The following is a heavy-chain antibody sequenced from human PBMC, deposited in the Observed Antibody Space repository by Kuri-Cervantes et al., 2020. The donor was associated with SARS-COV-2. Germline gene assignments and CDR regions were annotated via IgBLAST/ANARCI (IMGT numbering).Heavy chain of an antibody. CDR3: AKGKIAVAARPTYFDY. D-gene: IGHD6-19*01. Sequence: GESLKISCAASGFTFSSYAMSWVRQAPGKGLEWVSAISGSGGSTYYADSVKGRFTISRDNSKNTLYLQMNSLRAEDTAVYYCAKGKIAVAARPTYFDYWGQGTLVTVS. CDR2: ISGSGGST. J-gene: IGHJ4*02. CDR1: GFTFSSYA. V-gene: IGHV3-23*01.